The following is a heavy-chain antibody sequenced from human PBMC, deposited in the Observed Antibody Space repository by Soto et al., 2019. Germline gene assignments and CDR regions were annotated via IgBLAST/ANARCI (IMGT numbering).Heavy chain of an antibody. CDR1: GFTFSNYA. CDR3: AKDPGSPVTVDY. V-gene: IGHV3-23*01. D-gene: IGHD4-17*01. J-gene: IGHJ4*02. Sequence: GGSLRLSCAASGFTFSNYAANWVRQAPGKGLEWVSGISGSGSITYYADSVKGRFIISRDNSKNTLYLQMNRLRAEDTAVYYCAKDPGSPVTVDYWGQGTLVTVS. CDR2: ISGSGSIT.